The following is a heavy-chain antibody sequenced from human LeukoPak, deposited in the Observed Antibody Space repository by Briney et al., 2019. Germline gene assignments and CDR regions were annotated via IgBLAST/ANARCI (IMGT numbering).Heavy chain of an antibody. CDR1: GFTFSSYA. CDR2: ISGSGGST. J-gene: IGHJ4*02. V-gene: IGHV3-23*01. Sequence: ASLRLSCAASGFTFSSYAMSWVRQAPGKGLEWVSAISGSGGSTYYADSVKGRFTISRDNSKNTLYLQMNSLRAEDTAVYYCAKDYGRITICGVVTSFDYWGQGTLVTVSS. CDR3: AKDYGRITICGVVTSFDY. D-gene: IGHD3-3*01.